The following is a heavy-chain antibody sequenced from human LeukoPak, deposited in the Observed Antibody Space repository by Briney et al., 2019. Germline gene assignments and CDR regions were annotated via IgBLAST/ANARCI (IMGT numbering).Heavy chain of an antibody. D-gene: IGHD2-2*01. Sequence: SQTLSLTCTVSGGSISSGDYYWSWIRQPPGKGLEWIGYIYYSGSTYYNPSLKSRVTISVDTSKNQFSLKLSSVTAADTAVYYCARSLVVPAAPFDYWGQGTLVTVSS. V-gene: IGHV4-30-4*01. CDR1: GGSISSGDYY. J-gene: IGHJ4*02. CDR2: IYYSGST. CDR3: ARSLVVPAAPFDY.